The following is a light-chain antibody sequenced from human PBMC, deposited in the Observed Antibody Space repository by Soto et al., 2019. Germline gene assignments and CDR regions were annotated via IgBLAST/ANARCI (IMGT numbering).Light chain of an antibody. V-gene: IGKV3-15*01. J-gene: IGKJ4*02. CDR2: GAF. Sequence: EVVMTQSPATLSVSPGQIATLSCRASQSVGSKLAWYQQKPGQAPRLLIYGAFTRSTDVPSRFTGSRSGTEFTLTISSLQSEDLAVYYCQQYNDWPPRRLTFGGGTKVETK. CDR3: QQYNDWPPRRLT. CDR1: QSVGSK.